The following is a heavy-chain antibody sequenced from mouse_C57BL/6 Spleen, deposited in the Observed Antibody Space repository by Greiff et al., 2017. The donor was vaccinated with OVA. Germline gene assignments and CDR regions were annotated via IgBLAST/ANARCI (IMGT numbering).Heavy chain of an antibody. CDR1: GYTFTEYT. J-gene: IGHJ2*01. CDR2: FYPGSGSI. V-gene: IGHV1-62-2*01. Sequence: QVQLQQSGAELVKPGASVKLSCKASGYTFTEYTIHWVKQRSGQGLEWIGWFYPGSGSIKYNEKFKDKATLTADKSSSTVYMELSRLTSEDSAVYCCARHEDGGYYYGYYFDYWGQGTTLTVSS. D-gene: IGHD1-1*01. CDR3: ARHEDGGYYYGYYFDY.